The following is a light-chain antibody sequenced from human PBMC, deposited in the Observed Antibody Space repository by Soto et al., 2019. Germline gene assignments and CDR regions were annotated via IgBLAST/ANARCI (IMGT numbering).Light chain of an antibody. Sequence: AIRMTQSPSSFSACTGDRVTITCRASQGISSYLAWYQQKPGKAPKLLIYAASTLQSGVPSRFSGSGSGTDFTLTISCLQSEDFATYYCQQYYSYPPTFGGGTKVEIK. CDR1: QGISSY. J-gene: IGKJ4*01. V-gene: IGKV1-8*01. CDR3: QQYYSYPPT. CDR2: AAS.